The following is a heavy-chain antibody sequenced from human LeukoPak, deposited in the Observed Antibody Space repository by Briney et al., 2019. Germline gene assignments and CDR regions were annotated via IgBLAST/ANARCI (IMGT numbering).Heavy chain of an antibody. CDR2: ISAYNGNT. V-gene: IGHV1-18*04. J-gene: IGHJ4*02. CDR1: GYTFTSYG. Sequence: GASVKVSCKASGYTFTSYGISWVRQAPGQGLEWMGWISAYNGNTNYAQKLRGRVTMTTDTSTSTAYMELRSLRSDDTAVYYCARESSSWYRVTVDYWGQGTLVTVSS. CDR3: ARESSSWYRVTVDY. D-gene: IGHD6-13*01.